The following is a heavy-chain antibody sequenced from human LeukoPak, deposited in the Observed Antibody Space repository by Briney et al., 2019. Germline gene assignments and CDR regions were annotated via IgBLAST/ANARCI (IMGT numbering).Heavy chain of an antibody. CDR3: AREHCSGGSCYSIYYYYYMDV. CDR1: GGSISSYY. Sequence: SETLSLTCTVSGGSISSYYWSWIRQPAGKGLEWIGRIYTSGSTNYNPSLKSRVTMSVDTSKNQFSLKLSSVTAADTAVYYCAREHCSGGSCYSIYYYYYMDVWGKGTTVTVSS. V-gene: IGHV4-4*07. CDR2: IYTSGST. D-gene: IGHD2-15*01. J-gene: IGHJ6*03.